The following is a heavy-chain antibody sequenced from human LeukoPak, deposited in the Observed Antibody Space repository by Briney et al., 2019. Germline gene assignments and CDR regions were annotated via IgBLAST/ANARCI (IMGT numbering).Heavy chain of an antibody. V-gene: IGHV3-53*01. D-gene: IGHD6-25*01. J-gene: IGHJ4*02. CDR1: GFTVSSNY. CDR3: ARDVSGRDDY. CDR2: IYSGGST. Sequence: GGSLRLSCAASGFTVSSNYMSWVRQAPGKGLEWVSVIYSGGSTYYADSVKGRFTISRDNAKNTLYLQMNNLRVEDTAVYYCARDVSGRDDYWGQGTLVIVSS.